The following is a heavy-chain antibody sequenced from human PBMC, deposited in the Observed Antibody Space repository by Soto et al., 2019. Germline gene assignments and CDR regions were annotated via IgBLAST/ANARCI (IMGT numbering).Heavy chain of an antibody. J-gene: IGHJ4*01. CDR1: GYTFTSYY. V-gene: IGHV1-46*01. CDR2: INPSGGST. Sequence: QVQLVQSGAEVKKPGASVKVSCKASGYTFTSYYMHWGRQPPGQGLEWRGIINPSGGSTSYAQKFQGRVTMTRDTSTSTVYMELSSLRSEDTAVYYCAREVVVVVVAASYFDYWGQGTLVTVSS. CDR3: AREVVVVVVAASYFDY. D-gene: IGHD2-15*01.